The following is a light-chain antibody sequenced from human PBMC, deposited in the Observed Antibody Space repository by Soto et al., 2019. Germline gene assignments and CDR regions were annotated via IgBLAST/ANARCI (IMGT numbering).Light chain of an antibody. Sequence: IQMTQSPSSLSASVGDRFAITLRASQGIRNDLGWYQQKPGKAPKLLIYAASSLQSGVPSRFSGSGSGTDFTLTISSLQPEDFATYYCLQDYNYPRTFGQGTKVDIK. CDR3: LQDYNYPRT. CDR2: AAS. CDR1: QGIRND. J-gene: IGKJ1*01. V-gene: IGKV1-6*01.